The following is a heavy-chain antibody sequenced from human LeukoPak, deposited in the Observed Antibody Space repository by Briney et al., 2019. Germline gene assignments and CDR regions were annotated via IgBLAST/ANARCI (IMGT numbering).Heavy chain of an antibody. CDR3: AREIPSRDGYNFPSD. D-gene: IGHD5-24*01. CDR2: IYYGGST. CDR1: GGSVSSGSYY. J-gene: IGHJ4*02. V-gene: IGHV4-61*01. Sequence: SETLSLTCTVSGGSVSSGSYYWSWIRQPPGKGLEWIGYIYYGGSTNYNPSLKSRVTISVDASKNQFSLKLSSVTAADTAVYYCAREIPSRDGYNFPSDWGQGTLVTVSS.